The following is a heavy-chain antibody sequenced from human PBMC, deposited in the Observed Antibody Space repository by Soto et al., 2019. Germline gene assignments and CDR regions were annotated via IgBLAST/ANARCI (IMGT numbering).Heavy chain of an antibody. Sequence: GGSLRLSCAASGFSVSSHHMNWVRQAPGKGLEWVSVMYSGGTTYYPDPLKGRCTISRDNSKNMLYLQVDNLRADDTAVYYCARDGRDGLPLDYWGQGTLVTV. CDR3: ARDGRDGLPLDY. CDR2: MYSGGTT. J-gene: IGHJ4*02. CDR1: GFSVSSHH. D-gene: IGHD1-1*01. V-gene: IGHV3-53*01.